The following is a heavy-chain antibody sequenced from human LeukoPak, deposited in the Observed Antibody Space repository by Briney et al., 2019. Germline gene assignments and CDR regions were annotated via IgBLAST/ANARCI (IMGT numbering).Heavy chain of an antibody. CDR2: ISWNSGSI. D-gene: IGHD6-13*01. CDR3: AKDSSSSSWSGAFDI. J-gene: IGHJ3*02. V-gene: IGHV3-9*01. CDR1: GFTFDDYA. Sequence: GGSLRLSCAASGFTFDDYAMHWVRQAPGKGLEWVSGISWNSGSIGYADSVKGRFTISRDNAKNSLYLQINSLRAEDTALYYCAKDSSSSSWSGAFDIRGQGTMVTVSS.